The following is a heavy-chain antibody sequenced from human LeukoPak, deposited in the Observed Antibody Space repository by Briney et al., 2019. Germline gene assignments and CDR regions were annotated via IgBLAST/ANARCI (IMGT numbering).Heavy chain of an antibody. Sequence: AGGSLRLSCTVSGFTFSRYWMSWVRQAPGKGLEWVSAISGSGGSTYYADSVKGRFTISRDNSKNTLYLQMNSLRAEDTAVYYCAKEGFYCSGGSCYSFYYYYMDVWGKGTTVTVSS. J-gene: IGHJ6*03. CDR2: ISGSGGST. CDR1: GFTFSRYW. V-gene: IGHV3-23*01. CDR3: AKEGFYCSGGSCYSFYYYYMDV. D-gene: IGHD2-15*01.